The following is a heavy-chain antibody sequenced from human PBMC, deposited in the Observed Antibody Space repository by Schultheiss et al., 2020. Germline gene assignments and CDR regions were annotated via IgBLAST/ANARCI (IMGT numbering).Heavy chain of an antibody. CDR2: ISGSGGST. CDR1: GFTFSSYA. Sequence: GGSLRLSCAASGFTFSSYAMTWVRQAPGEGLEWVSAISGSGGSTYYADSVKGRFTISRDNSKNTLYLQMNSLRAEDTAVYYCARGATISDYFVYWGQGTLVTVSS. J-gene: IGHJ4*02. V-gene: IGHV3-23*01. CDR3: ARGATISDYFVY. D-gene: IGHD3-3*02.